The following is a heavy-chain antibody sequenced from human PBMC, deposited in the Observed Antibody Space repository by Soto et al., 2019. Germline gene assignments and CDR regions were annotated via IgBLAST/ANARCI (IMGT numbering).Heavy chain of an antibody. V-gene: IGHV1-18*01. CDR3: ARGWYGDY. J-gene: IGHJ4*02. Sequence: QVHLVQSGAAVKKPGASVKVSCKGSGYTFTSYGNTWVRQAPGQVLEWMGWISAHNGNTDYGQRLKGRVTVTRDTSTSTAYMELRSLRSDDTAVYYCARGWYGDYWGQGALVTVSS. D-gene: IGHD2-15*01. CDR1: GYTFTSYG. CDR2: ISAHNGNT.